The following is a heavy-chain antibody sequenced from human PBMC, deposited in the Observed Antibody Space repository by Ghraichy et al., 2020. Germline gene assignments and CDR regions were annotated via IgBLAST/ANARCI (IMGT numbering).Heavy chain of an antibody. J-gene: IGHJ5*02. V-gene: IGHV3-48*02. CDR1: GFTFSRYA. CDR3: ARWEYCTGTSYYPGGDHP. Sequence: GGSLRLSCAGSGFTFSRYALIWVRQAPGEGLEWISYISCSDGTMFYADSVKGRFTISRDNARNSLYLQMNSLRDEDTAIYYCARWEYCTGTSYYPGGDHPWGQGTLVTVSS. CDR2: ISCSDGTM. D-gene: IGHD2-2*01.